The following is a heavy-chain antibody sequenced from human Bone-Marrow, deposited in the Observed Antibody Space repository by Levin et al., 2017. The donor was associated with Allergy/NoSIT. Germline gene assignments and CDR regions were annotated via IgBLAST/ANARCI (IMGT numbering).Heavy chain of an antibody. J-gene: IGHJ5*02. V-gene: IGHV4-39*07. CDR1: SASISTNSYY. D-gene: IGHD6-13*01. CDR3: VRMTYIRSWYGIVWFDP. Sequence: MPGGSLRLSCIVSSASISTNSYYWGWIRQPPGKGLEWIGSIFYSGTILYNPSLKSRIAISVDVSQNQFSLRLTAVTAADTAVYYCVRMTYIRSWYGIVWFDPWGLGTLVTVSS. CDR2: IFYSGTI.